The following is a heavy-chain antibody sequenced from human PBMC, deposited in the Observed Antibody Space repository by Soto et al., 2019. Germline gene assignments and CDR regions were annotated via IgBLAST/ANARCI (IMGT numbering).Heavy chain of an antibody. D-gene: IGHD3-10*01. J-gene: IGHJ4*02. V-gene: IGHV3-30*03. CDR2: ISYDGSNK. Sequence: QVQLVESGGGVVQPGRSLRLSCAASGFTFSSYGMHWVRQAPGKGLEWVAVISYDGSNKYYADSVKGRFTISRDNSKNTLYLQMKSLRADDTAVYYCAPWFGAFDYWGQGPLVTVSS. CDR1: GFTFSSYG. CDR3: APWFGAFDY.